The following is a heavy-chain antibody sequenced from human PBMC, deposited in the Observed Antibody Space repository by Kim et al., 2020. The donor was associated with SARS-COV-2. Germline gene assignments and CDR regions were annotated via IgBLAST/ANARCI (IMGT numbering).Heavy chain of an antibody. CDR3: ARSVVVVAASLPWFDP. Sequence: SVKVSCKASGGTFSSYAISWVRQAPGQGLEWMGGIIPIFGTANYAQKFQGRVTITADESTSTAYMELSSLRSEDTAVYYCARSVVVVAASLPWFDPWGQGTLVTVSS. J-gene: IGHJ5*02. CDR1: GGTFSSYA. D-gene: IGHD2-15*01. V-gene: IGHV1-69*13. CDR2: IIPIFGTA.